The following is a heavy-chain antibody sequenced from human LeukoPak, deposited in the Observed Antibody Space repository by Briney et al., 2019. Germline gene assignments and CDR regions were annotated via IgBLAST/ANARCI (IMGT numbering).Heavy chain of an antibody. Sequence: ASVKVSCKASGYTFTSYGISWVRQAPGQGLEWMGWISAYNGNTNYAQKLQGRVTMTTDTSTSTAYMELRSLRSEDTAVYYCARGPYYYDSSGYYALYYFDYWGQGTLVTVSS. CDR1: GYTFTSYG. D-gene: IGHD3-22*01. V-gene: IGHV1-18*01. CDR3: ARGPYYYDSSGYYALYYFDY. CDR2: ISAYNGNT. J-gene: IGHJ4*02.